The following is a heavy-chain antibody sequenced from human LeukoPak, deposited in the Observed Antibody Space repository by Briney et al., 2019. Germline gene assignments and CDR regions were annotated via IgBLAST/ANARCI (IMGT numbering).Heavy chain of an antibody. Sequence: HPGGSLRLSCAVSGFTVSGNYMSWIRQAPGKGLEWVSLIYSDDTTLYADSVKGRFTISRDISKNTLYLQMSSLRAEDTAVYYCARRAGGYSHPYDYWGQGVLVTVSS. CDR2: IYSDDTT. CDR1: GFTVSGNY. CDR3: ARRAGGYSHPYDY. D-gene: IGHD4-23*01. V-gene: IGHV3-53*01. J-gene: IGHJ4*02.